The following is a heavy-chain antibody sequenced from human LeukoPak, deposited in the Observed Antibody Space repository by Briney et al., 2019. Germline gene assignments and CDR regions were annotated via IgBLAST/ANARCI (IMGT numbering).Heavy chain of an antibody. Sequence: GGSLRLSCAASGFTFSSYSMNWVRQAPGKGLEWVANIKQDGSEKYYVDSVKGRFTISRDNAKNSLYLQMNSLRAEDTAVYYCARGVSRGAGLWGQGTLVTVSS. D-gene: IGHD3-10*01. CDR1: GFTFSSYS. J-gene: IGHJ4*02. CDR3: ARGVSRGAGL. V-gene: IGHV3-7*01. CDR2: IKQDGSEK.